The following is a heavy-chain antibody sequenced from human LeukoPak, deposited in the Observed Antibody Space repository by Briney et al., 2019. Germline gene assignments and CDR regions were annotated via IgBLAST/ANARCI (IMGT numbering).Heavy chain of an antibody. D-gene: IGHD3-3*01. V-gene: IGHV4-39*01. J-gene: IGHJ4*02. CDR3: ARQQIASGYPYDFGY. Sequence: PSETLSLTCTVSGGSISSSSYYWGCIRQPPGKGLEWIGSIYYSGTTYYSPSLRSRLTISLDTSKNQFSLKLSSVTAADTAVYYCARQQIASGYPYDFGYWGQGTLVTVSS. CDR1: GGSISSSSYY. CDR2: IYYSGTT.